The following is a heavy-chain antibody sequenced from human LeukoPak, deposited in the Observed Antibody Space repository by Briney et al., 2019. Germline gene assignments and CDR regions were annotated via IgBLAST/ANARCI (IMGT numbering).Heavy chain of an antibody. Sequence: PGRSLRLSCAASGFTFSSYAMHWVRQAPGKGLEWVAVISYDGSNKYYADSVKGRLTISRDNSKNTLYLQMNSLRAEDTAVYYCARDSSRAGRMVTGYFDYWGQGTLVTVSS. V-gene: IGHV3-30*04. CDR1: GFTFSSYA. D-gene: IGHD5-18*01. J-gene: IGHJ4*02. CDR2: ISYDGSNK. CDR3: ARDSSRAGRMVTGYFDY.